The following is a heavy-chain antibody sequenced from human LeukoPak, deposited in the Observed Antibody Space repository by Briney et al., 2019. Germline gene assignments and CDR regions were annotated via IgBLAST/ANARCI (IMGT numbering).Heavy chain of an antibody. CDR3: ARTHDSTVGFDP. V-gene: IGHV4-59*01. D-gene: IGHD3-22*01. Sequence: PSETLSLTCTVSGGSISSYYWSWIRQPPGKGLEWIGYIYYSGSTNYNPSLKSRVTISVDTSKNQFSLKLSSVTAADTAVYYCARTHDSTVGFDPWGQGTLVTVSS. J-gene: IGHJ5*02. CDR2: IYYSGST. CDR1: GGSISSYY.